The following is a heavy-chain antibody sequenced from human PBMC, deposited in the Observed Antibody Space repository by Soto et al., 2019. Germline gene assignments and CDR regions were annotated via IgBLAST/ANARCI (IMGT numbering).Heavy chain of an antibody. V-gene: IGHV4-59*08. J-gene: IGHJ4*02. D-gene: IGHD3-10*01. Sequence: QVQLQESGPGLVKPSETLSLTCTVSGGSISSYYWSWIRQPPGKGLEWIGYTYYSGSTNYNPSLNSRVTISVDTSKNQFSLKLNSMTAADTAVYYCARHNYGSGSTYFDYWGQGTLVTVSS. CDR2: TYYSGST. CDR3: ARHNYGSGSTYFDY. CDR1: GGSISSYY.